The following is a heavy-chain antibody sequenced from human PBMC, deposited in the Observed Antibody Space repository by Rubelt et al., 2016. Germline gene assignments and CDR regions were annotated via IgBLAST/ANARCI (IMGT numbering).Heavy chain of an antibody. D-gene: IGHD6-19*01. CDR1: GGSFSGYY. V-gene: IGHV4-34*01. CDR3: ARVAYSSGWDKYFQY. Sequence: QVQLQQWGAGLLKPSETLSLTCAVYGGSFSGYYWNWIRQPPGKGLEWIGEIHHSGDTNYSPYLKSRDTKSVDTTKNQFSLKLSSGTAAETAVYYCARVAYSSGWDKYFQYWGRGTLVTVSS. J-gene: IGHJ1*01. CDR2: IHHSGDT.